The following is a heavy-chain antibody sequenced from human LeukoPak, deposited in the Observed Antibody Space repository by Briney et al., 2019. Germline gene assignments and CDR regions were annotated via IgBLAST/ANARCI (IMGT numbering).Heavy chain of an antibody. CDR1: VFTFSTSA. Sequence: GGSLRLSCAASVFTFSTSAMNWVRQVPGKGLEWVSSIDYDSSHIYYAASVRGRFTISRDNARNSVYLQMNSLRVEDTAVYYCARDPLRYLRVGHYDYWGQGTLVAVSS. CDR3: ARDPLRYLRVGHYDY. J-gene: IGHJ4*02. D-gene: IGHD3-9*01. V-gene: IGHV3-21*01. CDR2: IDYDSSHI.